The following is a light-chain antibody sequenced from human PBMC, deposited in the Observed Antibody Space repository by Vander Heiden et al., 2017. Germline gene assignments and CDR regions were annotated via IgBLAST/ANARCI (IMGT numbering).Light chain of an antibody. CDR2: SET. CDR1: VLARQN. Sequence: SSDLTHPPSVSLSPGQTAKITCSGGVLARQNGYWYQPTPAKAPILLIYSETKRPSGIPERFSGSISGTIVTLTISDVQAEDEADYYCQSADSSGTYSVVFGGGTQLTVL. V-gene: IGLV3-25*03. J-gene: IGLJ2*01. CDR3: QSADSSGTYSVV.